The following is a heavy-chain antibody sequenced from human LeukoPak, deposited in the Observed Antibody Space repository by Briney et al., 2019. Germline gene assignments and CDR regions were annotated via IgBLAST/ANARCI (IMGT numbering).Heavy chain of an antibody. D-gene: IGHD6-13*01. CDR3: ARVSSWAFDY. Sequence: SETLSLTCTVSGISITSYYWSWIRQPAGKGLEWIVSISISGRTNDNPSLKSRVTMSVDRSKNQFSLKLNSVTVADTAVYYCARVSSWAFDYWGQGALVTVSS. V-gene: IGHV4-4*07. J-gene: IGHJ4*02. CDR2: ISISGRT. CDR1: GISITSYY.